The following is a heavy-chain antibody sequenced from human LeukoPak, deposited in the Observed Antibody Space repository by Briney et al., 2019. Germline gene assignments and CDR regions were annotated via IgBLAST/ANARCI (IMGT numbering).Heavy chain of an antibody. V-gene: IGHV3-33*01. D-gene: IGHD3-16*01. CDR1: GFSFSTYG. CDR2: IWNAGTNT. Sequence: GGSLRLSCAAPGFSFSTYGMHWVRQAPGKGLEWVALIWNAGTNTYYADSVKGRFTISRDNSKNTLYLQMNSLRAEDTAVYYCAGDTPPGGDYYFDYWGQGTLVIVSS. CDR3: AGDTPPGGDYYFDY. J-gene: IGHJ4*02.